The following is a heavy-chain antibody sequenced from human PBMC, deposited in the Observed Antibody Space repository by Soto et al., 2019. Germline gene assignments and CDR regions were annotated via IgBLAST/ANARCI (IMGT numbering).Heavy chain of an antibody. CDR3: ASRDPGTSVDY. CDR1: GGSFTSNNW. D-gene: IGHD1-7*01. CDR2: IYRTGST. J-gene: IGHJ4*02. V-gene: IGHV4-4*02. Sequence: TLSLTCAVSGGSFTSNNWWTWVHQPPGQGLEWIGEIYRTGSTNYNPSLKSRVTISLDKSENQFSLTVTSLTAADTAVYYCASRDPGTSVDYWGQGTLVTVSS.